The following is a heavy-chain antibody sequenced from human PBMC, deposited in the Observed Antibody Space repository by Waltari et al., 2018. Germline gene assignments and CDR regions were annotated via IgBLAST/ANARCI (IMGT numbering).Heavy chain of an antibody. J-gene: IGHJ4*02. CDR1: AYSITSSFY. D-gene: IGHD3-10*01. Sequence: QVQLQESGPGLVKPSETLSLTCAVSAYSITSSFYWGWIRQPPGKGLEWIGNIFHRGSTYYTPSLKSRVTISIDTSKNQFSLKLSSVTAADTAVYYCARVSGTFDYWGQGTLVSVSS. CDR3: ARVSGTFDY. CDR2: IFHRGST. V-gene: IGHV4-38-2*01.